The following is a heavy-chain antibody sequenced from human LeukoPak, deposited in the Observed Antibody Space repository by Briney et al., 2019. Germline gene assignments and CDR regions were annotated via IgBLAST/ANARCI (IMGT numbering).Heavy chain of an antibody. Sequence: SETLSLTCGVSGGSFSAYYWSWIRQPPGKGLEWIGYIYYSGSTYYNPSLKSRVTISVDTSKNQFSLKLSSVTAADTAVYYCAREGRAFDYWGQGTLVTASS. CDR1: GGSFSAYY. V-gene: IGHV4-59*06. CDR2: IYYSGST. J-gene: IGHJ4*02. CDR3: AREGRAFDY. D-gene: IGHD5-24*01.